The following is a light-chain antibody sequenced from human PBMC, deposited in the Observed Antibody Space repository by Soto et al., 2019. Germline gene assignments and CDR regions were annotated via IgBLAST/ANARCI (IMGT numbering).Light chain of an antibody. CDR2: DAS. CDR3: QQRGNLWT. V-gene: IGKV3-11*01. CDR1: QSVSRS. J-gene: IGKJ1*01. Sequence: EIVLTQSPATLSLSPGERATLSCRASQSVSRSLAWYQQKPGQAPRLLIYDASNRATGIPARFSGSGSGTYFTLTISSLEPEDFAVYYCQQRGNLWTFGQGTKVEIK.